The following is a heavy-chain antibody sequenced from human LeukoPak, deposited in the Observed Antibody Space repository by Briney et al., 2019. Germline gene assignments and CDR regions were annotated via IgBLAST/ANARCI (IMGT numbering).Heavy chain of an antibody. V-gene: IGHV4-39*02. CDR1: GGSISSSSYY. J-gene: IGHJ5*02. Sequence: SETLSLTCTVSGGSISSSSYYWGWIRQPPGKGLEWIGSIYYSGSTYYNPSLKSRVTISVDTSENHFSLKLSSVTAADTAVYYCARGTTYCSGGSCDSGWFDPWGQGTLVTVSS. D-gene: IGHD2-15*01. CDR2: IYYSGST. CDR3: ARGTTYCSGGSCDSGWFDP.